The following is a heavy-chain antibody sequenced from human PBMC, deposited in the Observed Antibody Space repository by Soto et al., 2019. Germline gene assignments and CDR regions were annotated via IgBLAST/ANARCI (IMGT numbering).Heavy chain of an antibody. CDR1: GFTFTSSA. Sequence: QMQLVQSGPEVKKPGTSVKVSCKASGFTFTSSAVQWVRQARGQRLEWIGWIVVGSGNTNYAQKFQERVTITRDMSTSTAYMELSSLRSEDTAVYYRAADPNSSSFYYYGMDVWGQGTTVTVSS. D-gene: IGHD6-6*01. V-gene: IGHV1-58*01. CDR2: IVVGSGNT. CDR3: AADPNSSSFYYYGMDV. J-gene: IGHJ6*02.